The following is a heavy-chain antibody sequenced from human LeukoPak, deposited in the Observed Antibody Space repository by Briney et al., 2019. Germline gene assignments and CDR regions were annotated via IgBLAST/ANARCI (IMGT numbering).Heavy chain of an antibody. CDR3: ARDLAVDDAFDI. V-gene: IGHV4-61*02. D-gene: IGHD2-21*01. CDR1: GGSISSGSYY. CDR2: IYTSGST. J-gene: IGHJ3*02. Sequence: SETLSLTCTVSGGSISSGSYYWSWIRQPAGKGLEWIGRIYTSGSTNYNPSLKSRVTISLDTSKNQFSLKLSSVTAADTAVYYCARDLAVDDAFDIWGQGTMVTVSS.